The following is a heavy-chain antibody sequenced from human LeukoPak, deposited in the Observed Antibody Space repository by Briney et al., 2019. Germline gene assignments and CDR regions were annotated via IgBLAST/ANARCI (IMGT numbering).Heavy chain of an antibody. J-gene: IGHJ4*02. V-gene: IGHV3-7*04. CDR2: IQQDGSVK. CDR1: GXTFSIYW. D-gene: IGHD3-10*01. CDR3: ARDCCASGSHDS. Sequence: GGSLRLSCEASGXTFSIYWMNWVRQAPGKGRGWVANIQQDGSVKHYVDSVKGRFTISRDNARNSLYLQMNDLRAEDTAVYYCARDCCASGSHDSWGQGTLVTVSS.